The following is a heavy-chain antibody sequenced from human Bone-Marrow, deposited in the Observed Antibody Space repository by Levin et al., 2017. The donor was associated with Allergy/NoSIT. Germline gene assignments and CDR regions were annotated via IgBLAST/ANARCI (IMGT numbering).Heavy chain of an antibody. CDR1: GGSINNYY. CDR3: ARLVTVVRGIIVPSYYFMDV. J-gene: IGHJ6*03. V-gene: IGHV4-59*01. D-gene: IGHD3-10*01. CDR2: IYYRGTT. Sequence: SETLSLTCSVSGGSINNYYWTWVRQSPGAGLERIGYIYYRGTTNYNSSLESRVTISVDTSRHQFYLTLNSVTAADTARYYCARLVTVVRGIIVPSYYFMDVWGKGTTVTVSS.